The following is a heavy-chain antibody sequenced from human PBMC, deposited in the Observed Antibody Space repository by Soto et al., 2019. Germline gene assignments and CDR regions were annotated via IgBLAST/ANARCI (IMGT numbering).Heavy chain of an antibody. D-gene: IGHD2-15*01. V-gene: IGHV4-59*01. Sequence: SETLSLTCTVSGGSISNYYWSWFRQPPGKGLQWIGYIYYSGSTNYNPSLKSRVTISVDTSKNQFSLKLSSVTAADTAVYYCARILSSGYSDFWGQGTLVTVSS. CDR3: ARILSSGYSDF. CDR1: GGSISNYY. J-gene: IGHJ4*02. CDR2: IYYSGST.